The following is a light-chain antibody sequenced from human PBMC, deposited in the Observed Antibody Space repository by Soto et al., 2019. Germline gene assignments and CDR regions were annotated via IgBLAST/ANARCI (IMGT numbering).Light chain of an antibody. CDR2: ATS. J-gene: IGKJ2*01. CDR1: QSVDSTY. CDR3: QQYDTSPPLYT. Sequence: EIELTQSPGTLSLSPGERATLSCRASQSVDSTYLAWYQQRPGQAPRLLIYATSSRAAGVPARFSGSGSGTDFTLIISRLDPEDFAVYYCQQYDTSPPLYTFGQGTKLDIK. V-gene: IGKV3-20*01.